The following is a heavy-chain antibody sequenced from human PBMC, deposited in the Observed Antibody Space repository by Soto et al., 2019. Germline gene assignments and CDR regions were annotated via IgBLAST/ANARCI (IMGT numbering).Heavy chain of an antibody. V-gene: IGHV3-30*18. CDR3: AKDINVAAAGTYYYYGMDV. CDR2: ISYDGSNK. D-gene: IGHD6-13*01. Sequence: PGGSLRLSCAASGFTFSSYGMHWVRQAPGKGLEWVAVISYDGSNKYYADSVKGRFTISRDNSKNTLYLQMNSLRAEDTAVYYCAKDINVAAAGTYYYYGMDVWGQGTTVTV. CDR1: GFTFSSYG. J-gene: IGHJ6*02.